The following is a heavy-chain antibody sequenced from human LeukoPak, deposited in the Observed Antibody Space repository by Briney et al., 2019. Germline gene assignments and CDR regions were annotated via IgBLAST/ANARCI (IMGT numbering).Heavy chain of an antibody. CDR2: INPNSGGT. CDR1: GYTFTGYY. V-gene: IGHV1-2*06. CDR3: AQTEGYCSGGSCYARDY. Sequence: ASVKVSCKASGYTFTGYYMHWVRQAPGQGLEWMGRINPNSGGTNYAQKFQGRVTMTRDTSISTAYMELSRLRSDDTAVYYSAQTEGYCSGGSCYARDYWGQGTLVSVSS. J-gene: IGHJ4*02. D-gene: IGHD2-15*01.